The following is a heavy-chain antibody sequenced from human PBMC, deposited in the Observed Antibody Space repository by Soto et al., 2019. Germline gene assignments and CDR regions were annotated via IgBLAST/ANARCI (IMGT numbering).Heavy chain of an antibody. CDR1: GGTFSSYA. CDR2: IIPIFGTA. D-gene: IGHD2-2*01. J-gene: IGHJ5*02. CDR3: ARDNDHIGYCSSTSCYFWNWFDP. V-gene: IGHV1-69*06. Sequence: SVKVSCKASGGTFSSYAISCVRQAPGQGLEWMGGIIPIFGTANYAQKFQGRVTITADKSTSTAYMELSSLRSEDTAVYYCARDNDHIGYCSSTSCYFWNWFDPWGQGTLVTVSS.